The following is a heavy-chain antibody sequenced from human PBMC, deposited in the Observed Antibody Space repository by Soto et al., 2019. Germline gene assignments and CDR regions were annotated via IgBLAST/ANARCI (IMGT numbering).Heavy chain of an antibody. CDR2: IVVGSGNT. Sequence: ASVKVSCKASGFTFTSSAMQWVRQARGQRLEWIGWIVVGSGNTNYAQKFQERVTITRDMSTSTAYMELSSLRSEDTAVYYSAADSGIMITFGGVTSSHYYYMDVWGKGTTVTVSS. J-gene: IGHJ6*03. V-gene: IGHV1-58*02. CDR1: GFTFTSSA. CDR3: AADSGIMITFGGVTSSHYYYMDV. D-gene: IGHD3-16*01.